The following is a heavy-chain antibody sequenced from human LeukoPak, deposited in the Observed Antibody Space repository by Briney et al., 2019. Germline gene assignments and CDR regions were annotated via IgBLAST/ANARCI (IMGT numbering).Heavy chain of an antibody. CDR2: INHSGST. CDR1: GGSISSSNYY. CDR3: TRGSIAYYCMDV. V-gene: IGHV4-39*07. J-gene: IGHJ6*03. D-gene: IGHD3-22*01. Sequence: PSETLSLTCTVSGGSISSSNYYWSWIRQPPGKGLEWIGEINHSGSTNYNPSLKSRVTISVDTSKNQFSLKLSSVTAADTAVYYCTRGSIAYYCMDVWGKGTTVTISS.